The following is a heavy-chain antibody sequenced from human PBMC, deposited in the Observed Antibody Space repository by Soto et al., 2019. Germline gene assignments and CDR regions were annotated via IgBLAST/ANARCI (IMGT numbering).Heavy chain of an antibody. Sequence: EVQLVESGGGLVQPGGSLRLSCAASGFTVSSNYMSWVRQAPGNGLEWVSVIYSGGSTYSADSVKGRFTISRHNSKSTLYLQMNSLRAEDTAVYYCARLPFSYGPLDYWGQGTLVTVSS. D-gene: IGHD3-10*01. CDR2: IYSGGST. CDR1: GFTVSSNY. V-gene: IGHV3-53*04. CDR3: ARLPFSYGPLDY. J-gene: IGHJ4*02.